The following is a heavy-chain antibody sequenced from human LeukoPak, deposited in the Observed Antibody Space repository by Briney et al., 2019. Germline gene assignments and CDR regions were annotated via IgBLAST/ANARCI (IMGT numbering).Heavy chain of an antibody. D-gene: IGHD3-16*01. CDR3: AKDPAGGRDWFDP. CDR2: ISGSGGST. V-gene: IGHV3-23*01. CDR1: GFTFSGYA. J-gene: IGHJ5*02. Sequence: GGSLRLSCAASGFTFSGYAMSWVRQAPGKGLECVSAISGSGGSTYYADSVKGRFTISRDNSKNTLYLQMNSLRAEDTAVYYCAKDPAGGRDWFDPWGQGTLVTVSS.